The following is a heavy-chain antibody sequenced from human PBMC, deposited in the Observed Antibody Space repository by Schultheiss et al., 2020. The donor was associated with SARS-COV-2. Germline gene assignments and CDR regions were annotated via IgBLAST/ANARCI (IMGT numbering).Heavy chain of an antibody. CDR3: ARGKTNSDTAQHYFDY. J-gene: IGHJ4*02. CDR1: GGTFSSYA. Sequence: ASVKVSCKASGGTFSSYAISWVRQAPGQGLEWMGWISALNGNTYSVQKFQGRVTMTRDTSISTAYMELSRLRSDDTAVYYCARGKTNSDTAQHYFDYWGQGTLVTVSS. V-gene: IGHV1-18*01. D-gene: IGHD5-18*01. CDR2: ISALNGNT.